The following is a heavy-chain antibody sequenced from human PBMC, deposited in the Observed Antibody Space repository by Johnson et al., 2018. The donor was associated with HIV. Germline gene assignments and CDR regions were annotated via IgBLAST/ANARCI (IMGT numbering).Heavy chain of an antibody. CDR2: ISYDGNNK. J-gene: IGHJ3*01. V-gene: IGHV3-30*04. Sequence: QVQLVESGGGVVQPGRSQRLSCAASGFTFSSYPMHWVRQAPGKGLEWVAVISYDGNNKYYADSVRGRFTISRDNSKNTVYLQMNSLRAEDTAVYYCARDRARDAFDVWGQGTMVTVSS. CDR3: ARDRARDAFDV. CDR1: GFTFSSYP.